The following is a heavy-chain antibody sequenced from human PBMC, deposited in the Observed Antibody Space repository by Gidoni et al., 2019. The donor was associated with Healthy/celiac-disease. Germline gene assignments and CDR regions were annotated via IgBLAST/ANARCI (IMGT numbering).Heavy chain of an antibody. J-gene: IGHJ4*02. CDR2: IYYSGST. CDR3: ARGAGKRDGYNY. D-gene: IGHD5-12*01. CDR1: GGSISSYY. Sequence: QVQLQESGPGLVKPSETLSLTCTVSGGSISSYYWSWIRQPPGKGLEWIGYIYYSGSTNYNPSLKSRVTISVDTSKNQFSLKLSSVTAADTAVYYCARGAGKRDGYNYWGQGTLVTVSS. V-gene: IGHV4-59*01.